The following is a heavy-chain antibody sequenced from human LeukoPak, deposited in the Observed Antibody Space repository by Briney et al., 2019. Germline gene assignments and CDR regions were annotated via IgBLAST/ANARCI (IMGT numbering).Heavy chain of an antibody. CDR1: GFTFSSYW. J-gene: IGHJ2*01. CDR2: IKQDGSEK. CDR3: ARGIWYFDL. V-gene: IGHV3-7*01. Sequence: GGSLRLSCAASGFTFSSYWMNWVRQAPGKGLEWVANIKQDGSEKYYVDSGRGRFTISRDNAKNSLYLQRNSLRAEDTAVYYCARGIWYFDLWGRGTLVTVSS.